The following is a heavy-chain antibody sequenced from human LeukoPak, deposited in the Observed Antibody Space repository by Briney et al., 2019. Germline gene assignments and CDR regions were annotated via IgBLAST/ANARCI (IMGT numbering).Heavy chain of an antibody. J-gene: IGHJ5*02. CDR2: IYYSGST. V-gene: IGHV4-59*01. Sequence: PSVTLSLTCTVSGGSISSYYWNWIRQPPGRGLDWPGYIYYSGSTNYSPSLKSRVTISVDTSKNQFSLKLSSVTAADTAVYYCARGESSGSNWFDPWGQGTLVTVSS. CDR3: ARGESSGSNWFDP. CDR1: GGSISSYY. D-gene: IGHD3-22*01.